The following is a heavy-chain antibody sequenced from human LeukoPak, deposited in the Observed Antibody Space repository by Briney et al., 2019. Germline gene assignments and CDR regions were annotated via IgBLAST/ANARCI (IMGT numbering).Heavy chain of an antibody. D-gene: IGHD5-24*01. CDR2: IIPILGIA. CDR3: ATRTRDGYPFSDY. Sequence: ASVKVSCKASGGTFSSYAISWVRQAPGQGLEWMGRIIPILGIANYAQKFQGRVTITADKSTSTAYMELSSLRSEDTAVYYCATRTRDGYPFSDYWGQGTLVTVSS. V-gene: IGHV1-69*04. J-gene: IGHJ4*02. CDR1: GGTFSSYA.